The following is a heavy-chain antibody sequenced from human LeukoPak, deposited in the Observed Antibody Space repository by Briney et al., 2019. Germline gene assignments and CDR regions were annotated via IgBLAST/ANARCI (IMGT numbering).Heavy chain of an antibody. CDR3: AKDRSTIEYSSSPIGFDP. J-gene: IGHJ5*02. CDR2: ISWNSGSI. Sequence: PGRSLRHSCAASGYTFDDYAMHWVRQAPGTALECVSGISWNSGSIGYADSVKGRLTISRDNAKNSLYLQMNSLRAEDTASYYCAKDRSTIEYSSSPIGFDPWGQGTLVTVAS. V-gene: IGHV3-9*01. D-gene: IGHD6-6*01. CDR1: GYTFDDYA.